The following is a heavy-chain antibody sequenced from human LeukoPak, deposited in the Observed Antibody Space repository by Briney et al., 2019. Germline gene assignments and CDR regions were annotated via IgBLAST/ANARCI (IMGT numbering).Heavy chain of an antibody. J-gene: IGHJ5*02. D-gene: IGHD3-10*01. Sequence: PSETLSLTCAVYGGSFSGYYWSWIRQPPGKGLEWIGYIYYSGSTNYNPSLKSRVTISVDTSKNQFSLKLSSVTAADTAVYYCARFGLGPLDPWGQGTLVTVSS. V-gene: IGHV4-59*01. CDR2: IYYSGST. CDR3: ARFGLGPLDP. CDR1: GGSFSGYY.